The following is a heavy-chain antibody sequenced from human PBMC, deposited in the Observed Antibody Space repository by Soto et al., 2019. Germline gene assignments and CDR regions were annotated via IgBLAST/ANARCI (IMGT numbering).Heavy chain of an antibody. J-gene: IGHJ5*02. CDR2: ISAYNGNT. V-gene: IGHV1-18*01. D-gene: IGHD6-13*01. Sequence: GASVKVSCKASGYTFTSYGISWVRQAPGQGLEWMGWISAYNGNTNYAQKLQGRVTMTTDTSTSTAYMELRSLRSDDTAVYYCAREGGATGIAAAVGWFDPWGQGTLVTVSS. CDR3: AREGGATGIAAAVGWFDP. CDR1: GYTFTSYG.